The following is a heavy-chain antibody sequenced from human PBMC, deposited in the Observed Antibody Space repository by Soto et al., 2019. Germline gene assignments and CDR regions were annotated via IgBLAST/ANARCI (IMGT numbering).Heavy chain of an antibody. V-gene: IGHV3-43*01. CDR1: GFTFDDYT. CDR2: ISWDGGST. CDR3: AKDTGYSLVDY. J-gene: IGHJ4*02. D-gene: IGHD6-13*01. Sequence: PGGSLRLSCAASGFTFDDYTMHWVRQAPGKGLEWVSLISWDGGSTYYADSVKGRFTISRGNSKNSLYLQMNSLRTEDTALYYCAKDTGYSLVDYWGQGTLVTVSS.